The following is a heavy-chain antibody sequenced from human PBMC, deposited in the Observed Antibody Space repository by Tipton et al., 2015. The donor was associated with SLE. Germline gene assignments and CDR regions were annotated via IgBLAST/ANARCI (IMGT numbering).Heavy chain of an antibody. CDR3: ARRGISGNSYDY. Sequence: TLSLTCNVSGYSIRDGYYWGWIRQAPGKGLEWIGTIHHSGITYYNPSLKSRVTISVDTSKNQFSLKVRSVTAADTAVYYCARRGISGNSYDYWGQGTLVTVSS. J-gene: IGHJ4*02. V-gene: IGHV4-38-2*02. D-gene: IGHD3-10*01. CDR1: GYSIRDGYY. CDR2: IHHSGIT.